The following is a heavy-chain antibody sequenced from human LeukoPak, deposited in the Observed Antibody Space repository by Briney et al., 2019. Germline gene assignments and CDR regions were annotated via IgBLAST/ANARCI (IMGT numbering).Heavy chain of an antibody. CDR3: ARRDYYDRSNWFDP. CDR1: GGSISSSSYY. J-gene: IGHJ5*02. Sequence: PSENLSLTCTVSGGSISSSSYYWGWIRQPPGKGLEWIGSIYYSGSTYYNPSLKSRVTISVDTSKNQFSLKLSSVTAADTAVYYCARRDYYDRSNWFDPWGQGTLVTVSS. V-gene: IGHV4-39*01. CDR2: IYYSGST. D-gene: IGHD3-22*01.